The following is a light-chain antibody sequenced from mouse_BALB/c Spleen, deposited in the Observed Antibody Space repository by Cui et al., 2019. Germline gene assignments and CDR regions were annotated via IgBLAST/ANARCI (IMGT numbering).Light chain of an antibody. J-gene: IGKJ4*01. CDR3: QQWSSNPLT. Sequence: QIVRTQSPALMSASPGEKVTMTCSASSSVSYMYWYQQKPRSSPKPWIYLTSNLASGVPARFSGSGSGTSYSLTISSMEAEDAATYYCQQWSSNPLTFGSGTKLEIK. V-gene: IGKV4-68*01. CDR1: SSVSY. CDR2: LTS.